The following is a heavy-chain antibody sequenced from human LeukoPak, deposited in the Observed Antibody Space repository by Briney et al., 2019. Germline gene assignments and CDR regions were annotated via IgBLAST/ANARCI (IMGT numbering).Heavy chain of an antibody. CDR3: ARGRDSSGSINFDY. CDR2: ISTYNGNT. Sequence: GASVKVSCKASGYTFTSYGISWVRQAPGQGLEWMGWISTYNGNTNYAQKLQGRVTMTTDTPTSTAYMELRSLRSDDTAVYYCARGRDSSGSINFDYWGQGTLVTVSS. D-gene: IGHD3-22*01. V-gene: IGHV1-18*01. J-gene: IGHJ4*02. CDR1: GYTFTSYG.